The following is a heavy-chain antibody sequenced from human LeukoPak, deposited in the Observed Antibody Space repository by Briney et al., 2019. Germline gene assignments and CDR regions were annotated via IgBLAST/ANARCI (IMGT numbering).Heavy chain of an antibody. D-gene: IGHD3-22*01. CDR1: GFTFDDYA. CDR2: ISWNSGSI. CDR3: AKVLYITMIVVVITTEYFQH. Sequence: PGGSLRLSCAASGFTFDDYAMHWVRQAPEKGLEWVSGISWNSGSIGYADSVKGRFTISRDNAKNSLYLQMNSLRAEDTALYYCAKVLYITMIVVVITTEYFQHWGQGTLVTVSS. V-gene: IGHV3-9*01. J-gene: IGHJ1*01.